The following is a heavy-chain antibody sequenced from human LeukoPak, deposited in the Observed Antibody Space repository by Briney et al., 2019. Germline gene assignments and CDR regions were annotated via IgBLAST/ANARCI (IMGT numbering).Heavy chain of an antibody. CDR3: ARDSYTGSHFEDTFDI. J-gene: IGHJ3*02. V-gene: IGHV4-59*01. CDR2: ISYSGNT. D-gene: IGHD1-26*01. CDR1: GGSSNNYY. Sequence: KPSETLSLTCTVSGGSSNNYYWSWIRQPPGKGLEWIGHISYSGNTNYNSSLRSRVTISVDTSNNQFSLRLSSVTAADTAVYYCARDSYTGSHFEDTFDIWGQGTMVTVSS.